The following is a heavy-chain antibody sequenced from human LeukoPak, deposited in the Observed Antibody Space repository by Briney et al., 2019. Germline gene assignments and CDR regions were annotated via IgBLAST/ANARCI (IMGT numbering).Heavy chain of an antibody. CDR2: ISAYNGNT. J-gene: IGHJ3*02. CDR3: ARGGHCSSTSCYIPRAFDI. CDR1: GYTFTSYG. Sequence: GASVKVSCKASGYTFTSYGISWVRQAPGQGLEWMGWISAYNGNTNYAQKLQGRVTMTTDTSTSTAYMELRSLRSDDTAVYYCARGGHCSSTSCYIPRAFDIWGQGTMVTVSS. D-gene: IGHD2-2*02. V-gene: IGHV1-18*01.